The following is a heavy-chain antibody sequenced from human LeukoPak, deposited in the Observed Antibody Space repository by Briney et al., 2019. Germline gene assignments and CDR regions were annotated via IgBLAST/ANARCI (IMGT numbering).Heavy chain of an antibody. Sequence: SETLSLTCTVSGGSISSYYWSWIRQPPGKGLEWIGYIYYSGSTNYNPSLKSRVTISVDTSKNQFSLKLSSVTAADTAVYYCARVPPIYGDYGDYYYGMDVWGQGTTVTVSS. CDR2: IYYSGST. CDR3: ARVPPIYGDYGDYYYGMDV. CDR1: GGSISSYY. D-gene: IGHD4-17*01. V-gene: IGHV4-59*01. J-gene: IGHJ6*02.